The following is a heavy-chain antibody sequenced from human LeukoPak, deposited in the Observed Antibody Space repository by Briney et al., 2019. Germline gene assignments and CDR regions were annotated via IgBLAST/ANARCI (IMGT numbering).Heavy chain of an antibody. CDR1: GFTFSSYW. V-gene: IGHV3-74*01. J-gene: IGHJ6*03. D-gene: IGHD3-3*01. Sequence: GSLRLSCAASGFTFSSYWMHWVRQAPGKGLVWVSRINSDGSSTSYADSVKGRFTISGDNSMNTLYLQMNSLRAEDTAVYYCARDRAHDFWSGYPSPYYYYYMDVWGKGTTVTVSS. CDR3: ARDRAHDFWSGYPSPYYYYYMDV. CDR2: INSDGSST.